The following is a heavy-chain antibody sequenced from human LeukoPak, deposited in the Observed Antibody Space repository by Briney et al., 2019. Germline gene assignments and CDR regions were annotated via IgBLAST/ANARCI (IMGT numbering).Heavy chain of an antibody. CDR1: GASISGSSYY. V-gene: IGHV4-61*01. CDR3: ARDLTFWFDP. Sequence: SETLSLTCTVSGASISGSSYYWSWIRQPPGKGLECIGYIYYSGSTNYNPSLKSRVTISVDTSKNQFSLKLSSVTAADTAVYYCARDLTFWFDPWGQGTLVTVSS. CDR2: IYYSGST. J-gene: IGHJ5*02. D-gene: IGHD3-9*01.